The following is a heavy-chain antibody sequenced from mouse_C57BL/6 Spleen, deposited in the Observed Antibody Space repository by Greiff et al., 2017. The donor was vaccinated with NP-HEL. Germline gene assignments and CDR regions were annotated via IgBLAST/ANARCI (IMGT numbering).Heavy chain of an antibody. J-gene: IGHJ2*01. CDR1: GYTFTSYW. V-gene: IGHV1-64*01. CDR3: ARERTTVGDFDY. CDR2: IHPNSGST. D-gene: IGHD1-1*01. Sequence: QVQLQQPGAELVKPGASVKLSCKASGYTFTSYWMHWVKQRPGQGLEWIGMIHPNSGSTNYNEKFKSKATLTVDKSSSTAYMQLSSLTSEDSAVYYCARERTTVGDFDYWGQGTTLTVSS.